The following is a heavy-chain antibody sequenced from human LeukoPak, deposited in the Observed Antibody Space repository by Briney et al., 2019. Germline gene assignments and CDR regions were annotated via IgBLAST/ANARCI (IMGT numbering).Heavy chain of an antibody. V-gene: IGHV4-4*07. CDR1: GGSISSYY. Sequence: SETLSLTCTVSGGSISSYYWSWIRQPAGKGLEWIGRIYTSGSTNYNPSLKSRVTMSVDTSKNQFSLKLSSVTAADTAVHYCASLGTMIGEYYFDYWGQGTLVTVSS. J-gene: IGHJ4*02. D-gene: IGHD3-10*02. CDR2: IYTSGST. CDR3: ASLGTMIGEYYFDY.